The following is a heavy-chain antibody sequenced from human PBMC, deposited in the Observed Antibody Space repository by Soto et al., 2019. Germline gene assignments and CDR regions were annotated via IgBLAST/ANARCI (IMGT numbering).Heavy chain of an antibody. CDR1: GGSISSYY. Sequence: QVQLQESGPGLVKPSETLSLTYTVSGGSISSYYWSWIRQPPGKGLEWIGYIYYSGSTNYNPSLKSRVTISVDTSKNQFSLKLSSVTAADTAVYYCARVPSLWSGSGNYYYGMDVWGQGTTVTVSS. J-gene: IGHJ6*02. V-gene: IGHV4-59*01. D-gene: IGHD3-3*01. CDR2: IYYSGST. CDR3: ARVPSLWSGSGNYYYGMDV.